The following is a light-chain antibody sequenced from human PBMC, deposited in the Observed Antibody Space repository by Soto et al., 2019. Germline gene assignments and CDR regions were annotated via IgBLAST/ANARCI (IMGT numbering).Light chain of an antibody. Sequence: DIPMTQSPSTLSASVGDRVTITCRASQSISSWLAWYQQKPGKAPKLLLYKASSLESGVPSRFGGSGSGTEFTLTISSLQPDDFASYYCQQYNSYPSFGGGTKVDIK. CDR2: KAS. CDR1: QSISSW. V-gene: IGKV1-5*03. CDR3: QQYNSYPS. J-gene: IGKJ4*01.